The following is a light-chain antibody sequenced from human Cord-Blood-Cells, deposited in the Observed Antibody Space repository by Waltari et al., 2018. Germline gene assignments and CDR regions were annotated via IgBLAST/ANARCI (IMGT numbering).Light chain of an antibody. CDR1: QSVSSY. CDR2: DAS. CDR3: QQRSNWRPIT. Sequence: EIVLTQSPATISLSPGGRATRFCRASQSVSSYLAWYQQKPGQAPRLLIYDASNRATGIPGRFSGSGSGTDFTLTISSLEPEDFADYYCQQRSNWRPITFGQGTRLEIK. V-gene: IGKV3-11*01. J-gene: IGKJ5*01.